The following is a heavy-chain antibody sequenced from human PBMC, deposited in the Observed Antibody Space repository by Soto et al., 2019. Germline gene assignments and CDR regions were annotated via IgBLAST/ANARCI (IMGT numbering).Heavy chain of an antibody. CDR2: IFWDDGK. CDR3: AHIRCCDDCPTGRFDY. V-gene: IGHV2-5*02. J-gene: IGHJ4*02. D-gene: IGHD2-21*02. CDR1: GFSFTNGVG. Sequence: QITLKESGPTLVKPTQTLTLTCTFSGFSFTNGVGVGWNSQPPGKALEWLALIFWDDGKPYRPSLKSSLTIDKDTTKHLVVLTMTNMDPVDTATYYCAHIRCCDDCPTGRFDYWGQGTLVTVSS.